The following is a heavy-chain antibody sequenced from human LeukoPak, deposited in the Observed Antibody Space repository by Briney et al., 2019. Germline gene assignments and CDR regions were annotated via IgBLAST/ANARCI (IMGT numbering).Heavy chain of an antibody. J-gene: IGHJ3*02. Sequence: SETLSLTCTVSGGSISSSSYYWGWIRQPPGKGLEWIGSIYYSGSTYYNPSLKSRVTISVDTSKNQFSLKLSSVTAADTAVYYCARRPDYDFWSGYYTSEAFDIWGQGTMVTVPS. CDR3: ARRPDYDFWSGYYTSEAFDI. D-gene: IGHD3-3*01. V-gene: IGHV4-39*01. CDR2: IYYSGST. CDR1: GGSISSSSYY.